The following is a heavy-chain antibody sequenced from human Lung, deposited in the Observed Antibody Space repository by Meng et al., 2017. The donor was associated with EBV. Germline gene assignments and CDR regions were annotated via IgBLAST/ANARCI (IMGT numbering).Heavy chain of an antibody. V-gene: IGHV3-74*01. D-gene: IGHD3-9*01. CDR3: VRVDMG. CDR1: GFTFSRSW. CDR2: INSDGTTT. Sequence: EVQLVEFGGGLVQPGGSLRLSCAASGFTFSRSWMQWVRQAPGKGLVWVSRINSDGTTTTYADSVKGRFTISRDNARNTLYLQMNSLTAEDTGVYYCVRVDMGWGQGTLVTVSS. J-gene: IGHJ4*02.